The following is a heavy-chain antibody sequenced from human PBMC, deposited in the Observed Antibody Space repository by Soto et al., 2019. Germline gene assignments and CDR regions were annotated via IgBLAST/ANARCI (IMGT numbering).Heavy chain of an antibody. V-gene: IGHV3-74*01. D-gene: IGHD6-13*01. CDR1: GFTFSSYC. Sequence: PVGSVRLSCAASGFTFSSYCMHWVRQSPGKGLVWVSRINSYGSSTSYADSVKGRFTISRDNAKNTLYLQMNSLRAEDTAVYYCARGAGIAVAGFYGMDVRGKG. J-gene: IGHJ6*04. CDR2: INSYGSST. CDR3: ARGAGIAVAGFYGMDV.